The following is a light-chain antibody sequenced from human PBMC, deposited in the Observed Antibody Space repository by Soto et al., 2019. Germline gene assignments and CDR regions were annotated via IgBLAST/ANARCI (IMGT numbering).Light chain of an antibody. V-gene: IGLV1-51*01. CDR2: GNN. Sequence: QSALTQPPSVSAAPGQTVTISCSGISSNIGSNSVSWYKHLPGTAPKLLIYGNNKRPSGIPDRFSGSKSGTSATLGITGLQTGDEADYYCVTWDTGLSAVVFGGGTKLTVL. CDR1: SSNIGSNS. CDR3: VTWDTGLSAVV. J-gene: IGLJ2*01.